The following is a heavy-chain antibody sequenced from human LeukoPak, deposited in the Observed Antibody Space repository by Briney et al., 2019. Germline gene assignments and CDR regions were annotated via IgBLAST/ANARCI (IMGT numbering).Heavy chain of an antibody. CDR2: IYYSGST. V-gene: IGHV4-39*01. Sequence: SETLSLTCTVSGGSISSSSYYWGWIRQPPGKGLEWIGSIYYSGSTYYNPSLKSRVTISVDTSKNQFSLKLSSVTAADTAVYYCARSGVGATFDYWGQGTLVTASS. D-gene: IGHD1-26*01. CDR3: ARSGVGATFDY. CDR1: GGSISSSSYY. J-gene: IGHJ4*02.